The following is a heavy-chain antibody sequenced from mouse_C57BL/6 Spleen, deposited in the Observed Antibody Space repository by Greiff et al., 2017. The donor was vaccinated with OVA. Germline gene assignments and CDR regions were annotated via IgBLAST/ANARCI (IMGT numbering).Heavy chain of an antibody. CDR2: IWWDDDK. CDR3: ARINGYGSSYKAMDY. Sequence: QVTLKESGPGLLQPSQTLSLTCFFSGFSLSTFGMGVGWMRQPSGKGLEWLAHIWWDDDKYYNPALKSRLTISEDTSKNPVFLKIANVDTADTATYYCARINGYGSSYKAMDYWGQGTSVTVSS. V-gene: IGHV8-8*01. D-gene: IGHD1-1*01. J-gene: IGHJ4*01. CDR1: GFSLSTFGMG.